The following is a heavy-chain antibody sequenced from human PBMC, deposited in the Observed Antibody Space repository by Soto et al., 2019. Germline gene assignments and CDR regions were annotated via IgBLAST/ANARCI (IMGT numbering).Heavy chain of an antibody. D-gene: IGHD4-17*01. CDR1: GFTFSSYG. J-gene: IGHJ4*02. Sequence: GGSLRLSCAASGFTFSSYGMHWVRQAPGKGLEWVAVIWSDGGSKYYADSVKGRFTISRDNSKNTLYLQMGSLRAEDMAVYYCARAPPVTTGFDYWGQGTLVTVSS. CDR2: IWSDGGSK. CDR3: ARAPPVTTGFDY. V-gene: IGHV3-33*01.